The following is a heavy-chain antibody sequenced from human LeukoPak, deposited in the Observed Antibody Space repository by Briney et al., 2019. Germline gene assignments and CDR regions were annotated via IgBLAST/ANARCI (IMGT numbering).Heavy chain of an antibody. D-gene: IGHD6-19*01. CDR2: ISSSGRTI. CDR3: AREDPAGPMDY. V-gene: IGHV3-48*03. Sequence: GGSLRLSCAGPGFTFSSYEMNWVRQAPGKGLEWVSYISSSGRTIYYADSVKGRFTISRDNAKNSLHLQMNSLRAEDTAVYYCAREDPAGPMDYWGQGTLVTVSS. J-gene: IGHJ4*02. CDR1: GFTFSSYE.